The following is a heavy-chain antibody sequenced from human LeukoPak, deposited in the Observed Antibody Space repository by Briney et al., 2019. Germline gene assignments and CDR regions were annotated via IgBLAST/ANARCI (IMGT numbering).Heavy chain of an antibody. CDR3: AKDGDTRDGSNYYYGMDV. CDR2: ISGSGGST. D-gene: IGHD5-24*01. V-gene: IGHV3-23*01. J-gene: IGHJ6*02. CDR1: GFTFSSYA. Sequence: RSGGSLRLSCGASGFTFSSYAMSWVRQAPGKGLEWVSAISGSGGSTYYADSVKGRFTISRDNSKNTLYLQMNSLRAEDTAVYYCAKDGDTRDGSNYYYGMDVWGQGTTVTVSS.